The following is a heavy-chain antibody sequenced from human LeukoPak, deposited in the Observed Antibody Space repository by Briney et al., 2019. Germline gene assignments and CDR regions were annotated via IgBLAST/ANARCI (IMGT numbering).Heavy chain of an antibody. CDR3: ARVSSGWSRKGELDY. V-gene: IGHV3-7*04. D-gene: IGHD6-19*01. CDR2: IKQDGSEK. CDR1: GFTFSSYW. Sequence: PGGSLRLSCAASGFTFSSYWMSWVRQAPGKGLEWVANIKQDGSEKYYVDSVKGRFTISRDNAKNSLYLQMNSLRDEDTAAYYCARVSSGWSRKGELDYWGQGTLVTVSS. J-gene: IGHJ4*02.